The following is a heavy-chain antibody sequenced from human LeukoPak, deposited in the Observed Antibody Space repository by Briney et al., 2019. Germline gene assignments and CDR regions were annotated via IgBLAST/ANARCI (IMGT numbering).Heavy chain of an antibody. CDR2: ISSSSSTI. V-gene: IGHV3-48*04. Sequence: GGSLRLSCAASGFTFSSYSMNWVRQAPGKGLEWVSYISSSSSTIYYADSVKGRFTISRDNAKNSLYLQMNSLRAEDTAVYYCARERGVVVPASTYYYYYMDVWGKGTTVTVSS. CDR3: ARERGVVVPASTYYYYYMDV. D-gene: IGHD2-2*01. CDR1: GFTFSSYS. J-gene: IGHJ6*03.